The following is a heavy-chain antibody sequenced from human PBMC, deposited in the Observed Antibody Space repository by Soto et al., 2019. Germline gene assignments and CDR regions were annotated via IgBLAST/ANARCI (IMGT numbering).Heavy chain of an antibody. CDR2: ISYDGSNK. CDR3: AREGGVSGWYWGGDY. V-gene: IGHV3-30-3*01. D-gene: IGHD6-19*01. Sequence: GWSLRLSCASSVFTFISFPMHWVRQAPGKGLERVALISYDGSNKYYADSVKGRFTISRDNSKNTLYLQMNSLRAEDTALYYCAREGGVSGWYWGGDYWGQGTPVTVSS. CDR1: VFTFISFP. J-gene: IGHJ4*02.